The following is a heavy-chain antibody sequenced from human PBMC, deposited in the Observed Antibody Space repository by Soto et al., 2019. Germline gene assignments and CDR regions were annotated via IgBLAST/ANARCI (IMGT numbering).Heavy chain of an antibody. D-gene: IGHD6-19*01. Sequence: PGGSLRVSCAASGFTFSSYAMSWVRQAPGKGLEWVSAISGSGGSTYYADSVKGRFTISRDNSKNTLYLQMNSLRAEDTAVYYCAKDLKQWLPTDDAFDIWGQGTMVTVSS. J-gene: IGHJ3*02. CDR2: ISGSGGST. CDR1: GFTFSSYA. V-gene: IGHV3-23*01. CDR3: AKDLKQWLPTDDAFDI.